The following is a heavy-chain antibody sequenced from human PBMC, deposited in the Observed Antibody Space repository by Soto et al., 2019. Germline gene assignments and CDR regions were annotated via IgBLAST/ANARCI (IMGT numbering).Heavy chain of an antibody. CDR1: GYTFSSYA. J-gene: IGHJ4*02. CDR2: INAGYGNT. V-gene: IGHV1-3*01. D-gene: IGHD7-27*01. Sequence: GSSVKVSCKASGYTFSSYAMHWVRQAPGHRLEWMGWINAGYGNTKSSQKFQDRVTISRDTSASTAYMELTSLRSEDTAVYYCARDTGDGTFDFWGRGTLVTVSS. CDR3: ARDTGDGTFDF.